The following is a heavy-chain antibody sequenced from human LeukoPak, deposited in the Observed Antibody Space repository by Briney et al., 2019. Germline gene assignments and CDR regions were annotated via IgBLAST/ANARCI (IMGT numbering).Heavy chain of an antibody. CDR1: GYSISSGYY. CDR2: IYHSGST. V-gene: IGHV4-38-2*02. Sequence: SETLSLTCTVSGYSISSGYYWGWIRQPPGKGLEWIGSIYHSGSTYYNPSLKSRVTISVDTSKNQFSLKLSSVTAADTAVYYCARHDFGGITILPVWGKGTTVTVSS. CDR3: ARHDFGGITILPV. J-gene: IGHJ6*04. D-gene: IGHD3-3*01.